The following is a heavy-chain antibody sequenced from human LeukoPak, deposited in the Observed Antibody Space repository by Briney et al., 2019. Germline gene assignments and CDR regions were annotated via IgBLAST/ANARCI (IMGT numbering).Heavy chain of an antibody. CDR2: IYNSGNT. CDR3: ARTAYDSSDFYRFDY. CDR1: GGSISSGDYS. V-gene: IGHV4-30-4*07. Sequence: PSETLSLTCAVSGGSISSGDYSWSWIRQPPGEGLEWIGFIYNSGNTYYNPSLKSRVTLSVDTSKNQFSLNLSSVTAADTAVYYCARTAYDSSDFYRFDYWGQGTLVTVSS. D-gene: IGHD3-22*01. J-gene: IGHJ4*02.